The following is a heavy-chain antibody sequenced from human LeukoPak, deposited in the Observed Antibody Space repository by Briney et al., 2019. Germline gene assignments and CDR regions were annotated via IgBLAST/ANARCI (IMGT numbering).Heavy chain of an antibody. J-gene: IGHJ4*02. Sequence: GGSLRLSCAASGFTFSTYAMSWVRQAPGKGLEWVSGISGSGGDTYYTDSVKGRFTISRDNSKNTLYLQMNSLRAEDTAVYYCAKYYYDSSGFIQDYWGQGTLVTVSS. CDR3: AKYYYDSSGFIQDY. V-gene: IGHV3-23*01. D-gene: IGHD3-22*01. CDR1: GFTFSTYA. CDR2: ISGSGGDT.